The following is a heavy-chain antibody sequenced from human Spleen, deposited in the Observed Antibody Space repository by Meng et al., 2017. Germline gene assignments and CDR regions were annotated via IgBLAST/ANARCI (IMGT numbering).Heavy chain of an antibody. CDR3: ARGPTTMAHDFDY. CDR2: INHSGST. J-gene: IGHJ4*02. CDR1: GGSVRNYD. Sequence: QVHLQSWGAGLLRPSETLSLPCGVSGGSVRNYDWGWIRQPPGKGLEWIGEINHSGSTNYNPSLESRATISVDTSQNNLSLKLSSVSAADSAVYYCARGPTTMAHDFDYWGQGTLVTVSS. D-gene: IGHD5-24*01. V-gene: IGHV4-34*01.